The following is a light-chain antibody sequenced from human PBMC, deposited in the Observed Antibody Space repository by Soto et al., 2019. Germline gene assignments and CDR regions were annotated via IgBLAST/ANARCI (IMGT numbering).Light chain of an antibody. CDR2: EVS. CDR1: SSDVGCYNY. V-gene: IGLV2-14*01. CDR3: SSSTTTITRYA. J-gene: IGLJ1*01. Sequence: QSALTQPASVSGSPGQSITISCTGTSSDVGCYNYVSWFQHHPGKAPKLIIFEVSSRPSGVSARFSGSKSVDTASLTISGLQAEDEADYYCSSSTTTITRYAFGTGTKVTVL.